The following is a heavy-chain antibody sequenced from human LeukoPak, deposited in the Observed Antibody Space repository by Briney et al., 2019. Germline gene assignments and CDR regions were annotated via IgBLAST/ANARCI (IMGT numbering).Heavy chain of an antibody. Sequence: GGSLRLSCAASGFTVSTNYMSWVRQAPGKGLEWVALISYDGSNKYYADSVKGRFTISRDNSKNTLYLQMNSLGAEDTAVYFCAKDRGLVLPDYWGQGTLVTVSS. D-gene: IGHD6-19*01. CDR3: AKDRGLVLPDY. CDR1: GFTVSTNY. CDR2: ISYDGSNK. J-gene: IGHJ4*02. V-gene: IGHV3-30*18.